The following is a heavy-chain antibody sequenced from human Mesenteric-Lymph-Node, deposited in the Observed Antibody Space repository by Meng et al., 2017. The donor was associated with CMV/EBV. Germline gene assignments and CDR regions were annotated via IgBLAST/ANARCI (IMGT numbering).Heavy chain of an antibody. CDR2: IYYSGST. CDR3: ARGSIAVAGTPDY. CDR1: GGSISTGVYY. V-gene: IGHV4-31*02. J-gene: IGHJ4*02. Sequence: VSGGSISTGVYYWSWIRQHPGKGLEWIGYIYYSGSTYYNPSLKSRLTISVDTSKNQFSLKLSSVTAADTAVYYCARGSIAVAGTPDYWGQGTLVTV. D-gene: IGHD6-19*01.